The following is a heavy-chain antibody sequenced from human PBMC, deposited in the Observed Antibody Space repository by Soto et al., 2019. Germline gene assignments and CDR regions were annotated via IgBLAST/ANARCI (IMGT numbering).Heavy chain of an antibody. J-gene: IGHJ4*02. Sequence: QVQLQQWGAGLLKPSETLSLTCAVYGGSFSGYYWSWIRQPPGKGLEWIGEINHSGSTNYNPSLKSRVTISVDTYKNQFSLKLSSVTAADTAVYYCARLMGANLGIDYWGQGTLVTVSS. CDR3: ARLMGANLGIDY. D-gene: IGHD1-26*01. V-gene: IGHV4-34*01. CDR2: INHSGST. CDR1: GGSFSGYY.